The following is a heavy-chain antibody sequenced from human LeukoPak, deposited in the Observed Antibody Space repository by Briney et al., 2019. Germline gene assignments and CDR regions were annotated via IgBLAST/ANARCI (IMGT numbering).Heavy chain of an antibody. J-gene: IGHJ4*02. CDR2: IWYDGSNK. CDR3: AKDSYYDSSGYYR. Sequence: PGGSLRLSCAASGLTFSSYGMHWVRQAPGKGLEWVAVIWYDGSNKYYADSVKGRFTISRDNSKNTLYLQMNSLRAEDTAVYYCAKDSYYDSSGYYRWGQGTLVTVSS. V-gene: IGHV3-33*06. CDR1: GLTFSSYG. D-gene: IGHD3-22*01.